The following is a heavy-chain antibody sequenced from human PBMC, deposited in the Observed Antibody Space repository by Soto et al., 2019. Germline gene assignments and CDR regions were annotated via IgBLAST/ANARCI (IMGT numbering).Heavy chain of an antibody. CDR2: IIPILGIA. Sequence: QVQLVQSGAEVKKPGSSVKVSCKASGGTFSSYTISWVRQAPGQGLEWMGRIIPILGIANYAQKFQGRVTMXXDKSTSTAYMELSSLRSEDTAVYYCARKWLNWFDPWGQGTLVTVSS. D-gene: IGHD6-19*01. J-gene: IGHJ5*02. CDR1: GGTFSSYT. V-gene: IGHV1-69*02. CDR3: ARKWLNWFDP.